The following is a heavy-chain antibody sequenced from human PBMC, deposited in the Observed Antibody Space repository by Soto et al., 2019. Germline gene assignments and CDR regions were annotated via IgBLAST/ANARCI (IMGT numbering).Heavy chain of an antibody. J-gene: IGHJ6*02. D-gene: IGHD3-10*01. Sequence: SVKVSCKALGGTFSSYASYAITWVRQAPGQGLEWMGGIIPMFGTIKYAQKFQGRVTITAEESTKTVYMELRSLRSEDTAVYYCARKLPGSTELRYYTYGMDVWGQGTTVTVSS. V-gene: IGHV1-69*13. CDR2: IIPMFGTI. CDR1: GGTFSSYA. CDR3: ARKLPGSTELRYYTYGMDV.